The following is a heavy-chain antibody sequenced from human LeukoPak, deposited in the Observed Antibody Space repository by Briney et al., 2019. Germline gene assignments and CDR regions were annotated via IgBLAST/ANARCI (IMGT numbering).Heavy chain of an antibody. CDR3: VRANHFDY. V-gene: IGHV4-59*01. J-gene: IGHJ4*02. CDR1: GLSLSSYY. CDR2: SYYSRGT. Sequence: PAETLPLTCSVSGLSLSSYYRSWLRPPAGKGMEWIEDSYYSRGTNYNPSLKRRVTISVDTTKNQFSLKLTSVTAADAAVYFCVRANHFDYWGQGTLVTVSS.